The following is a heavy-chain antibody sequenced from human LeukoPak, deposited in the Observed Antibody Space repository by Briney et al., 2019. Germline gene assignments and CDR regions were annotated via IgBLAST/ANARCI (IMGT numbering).Heavy chain of an antibody. CDR3: AKDSDTAMVTHYGMDV. CDR2: INGDGGST. CDR1: GFTFDDYA. Sequence: GGSLRLSCAASGFTFDDYAMHWVRQAPGKGLEWVSLINGDGGSTYYADSVKGRFTISRDNSKNSLYLQMNSLRTEDTALYYCAKDSDTAMVTHYGMDVWGQGTTVTVSS. D-gene: IGHD5-18*01. J-gene: IGHJ6*02. V-gene: IGHV3-43*02.